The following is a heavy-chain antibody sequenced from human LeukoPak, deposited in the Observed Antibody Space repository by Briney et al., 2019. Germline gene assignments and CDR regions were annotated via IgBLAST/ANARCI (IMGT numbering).Heavy chain of an antibody. CDR1: GYTFTGYY. CDR3: ATERGPSGWPLDY. D-gene: IGHD6-19*01. Sequence: GASVKVSCKASGYTFTGYYMHWVRQAPGQGLEWMGWINPNSGGTNYAQKFQGRVTMTRDTSISTAYLQWSSLKASDTAMYYCATERGPSGWPLDYWGQGTLVTVSS. V-gene: IGHV1-2*02. CDR2: INPNSGGT. J-gene: IGHJ4*02.